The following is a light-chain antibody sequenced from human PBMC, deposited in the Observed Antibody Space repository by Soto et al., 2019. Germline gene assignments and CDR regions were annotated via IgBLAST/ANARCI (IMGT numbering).Light chain of an antibody. CDR2: DAS. CDR1: QSISSW. V-gene: IGKV1-5*01. J-gene: IGKJ1*01. CDR3: QQYNSYPRT. Sequence: DIQMTQSPSTLSASVGDRVTITCRASQSISSWLAWYQQKPGKAPKLLIFDASSLETRVPSRFSGSGSGTEFTLTIGSLQPDDLATYYCQQYNSYPRTFGQGTKVDIK.